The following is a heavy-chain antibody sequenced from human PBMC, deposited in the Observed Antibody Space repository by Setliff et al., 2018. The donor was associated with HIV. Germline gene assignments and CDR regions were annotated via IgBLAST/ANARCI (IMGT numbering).Heavy chain of an antibody. V-gene: IGHV1-69*06. CDR1: GGIFSNYA. CDR2: IVPTFGKP. D-gene: IGHD3-10*01. Sequence: GASVKVSCKASGGIFSNYAFNWVRQAPGQGLDWMGDIVPTFGKPNYAEKFQGRVTLTANKSTGTVYMELRNLRSDDTATYFCVRLNRGSTWSIASDRGFFDPWGQGTLVTVSS. CDR3: VRLNRGSTWSIASDRGFFDP. J-gene: IGHJ5*02.